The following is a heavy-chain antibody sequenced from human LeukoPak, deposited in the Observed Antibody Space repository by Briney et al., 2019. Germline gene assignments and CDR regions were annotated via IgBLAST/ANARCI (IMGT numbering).Heavy chain of an antibody. CDR3: ARGGGSGDY. J-gene: IGHJ4*02. CDR2: INEDGSKK. V-gene: IGHV3-7*03. Sequence: GGSLRLSCAASGFAFSGYWMSWVRQAPGKGLEWVANINEDGSKKHYLDSVEGRFTISRDNAKNSLYLQMNSLRAEDTAVFYCARGGGSGDYWGQGTLVTVSS. D-gene: IGHD1-26*01. CDR1: GFAFSGYW.